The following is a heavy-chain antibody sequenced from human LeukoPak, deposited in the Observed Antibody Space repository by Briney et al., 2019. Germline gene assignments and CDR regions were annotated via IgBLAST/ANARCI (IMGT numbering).Heavy chain of an antibody. D-gene: IGHD3-10*01. V-gene: IGHV1-2*02. Sequence: GASVKVSCKASGYTFTGYYMHWVRQAPGQGLEWMGWINPNSGGTNYAQKFQVRVSMTRDTSISTAYMELSRLRSDDTAVYYCAREVTMVRGPKGYWGQGTLVTVSS. CDR3: AREVTMVRGPKGY. J-gene: IGHJ4*02. CDR2: INPNSGGT. CDR1: GYTFTGYY.